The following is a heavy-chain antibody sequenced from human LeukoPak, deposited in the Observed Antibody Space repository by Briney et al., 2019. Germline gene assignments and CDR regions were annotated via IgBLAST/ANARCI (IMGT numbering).Heavy chain of an antibody. Sequence: GASVKVSCKASGGSFNAYAISWVRQAPGQGLEWMGGIIPIFGTSNYAQKLQGRVTISTDESTSTAYMEVSSLRSEDTAVYYCARDQDGYFGQGTLVTVSS. CDR2: IIPIFGTS. CDR3: ARDQDGY. CDR1: GGSFNAYA. V-gene: IGHV1-69*05. D-gene: IGHD5-24*01. J-gene: IGHJ4*02.